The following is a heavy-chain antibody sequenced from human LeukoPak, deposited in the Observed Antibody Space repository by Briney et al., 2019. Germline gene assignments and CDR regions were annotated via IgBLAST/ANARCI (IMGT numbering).Heavy chain of an antibody. CDR3: VIEQTIMAAAGLDY. CDR1: GFTFSSHA. CDR2: KSKDRSIK. D-gene: IGHD6-13*01. Sequence: PGGPLRLSCTASGFTFSSHAMHWLREAPGKGLEWVGIKSKDRSIKYYADSMKGRITMSRDNSRNTLYLQMKSLRAEDTSIYYLVIEQTIMAAAGLDYWGQGTLVTVSS. V-gene: IGHV3-30*01. J-gene: IGHJ4*02.